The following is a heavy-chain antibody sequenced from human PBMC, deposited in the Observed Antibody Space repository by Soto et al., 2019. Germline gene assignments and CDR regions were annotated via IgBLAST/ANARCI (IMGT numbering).Heavy chain of an antibody. CDR3: ATGDPNLFDY. CDR1: GYTLTELS. CDR2: FDPEDGET. J-gene: IGHJ4*02. V-gene: IGHV1-24*01. Sequence: ASVKASCKVSGYTLTELSMHWVRQAPGKGLEWMGGFDPEDGETIYAQKFQGRVTMTEDTSTDTAYMELSSLRSKDTAVYYCATGDPNLFDYWGQGTLVTVSS.